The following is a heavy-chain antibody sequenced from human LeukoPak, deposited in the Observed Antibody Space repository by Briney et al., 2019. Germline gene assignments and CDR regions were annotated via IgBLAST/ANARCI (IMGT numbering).Heavy chain of an antibody. CDR3: ARDYTLQGWFDP. CDR2: IHPNDGGT. CDR1: GYTFNIYY. D-gene: IGHD3-16*01. Sequence: AASVKVSCKTSGYTFNIYYVQWVRQAPGQGLEWMGVIHPNDGGTTYAQKFQGIIIMTSDTSTSTIYMELSSLRSDDTAVYYCARDYTLQGWFDPWGQGTLVTVSS. V-gene: IGHV1-46*02. J-gene: IGHJ5*02.